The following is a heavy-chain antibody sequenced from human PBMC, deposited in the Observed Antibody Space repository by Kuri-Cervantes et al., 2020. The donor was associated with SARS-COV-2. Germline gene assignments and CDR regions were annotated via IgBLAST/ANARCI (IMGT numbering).Heavy chain of an antibody. V-gene: IGHV3-43D*03. Sequence: GGSLRLSCAASGFTFDDYAMHWVRQAPGKGLEWVSLITWDGGTTYYADSVKGRFTISRDNSKDSLYLQMNSLRAEDTAVYYCAELDFWSGYYIDYWGQGTLVTVSS. CDR3: AELDFWSGYYIDY. J-gene: IGHJ4*02. CDR2: ITWDGGTT. D-gene: IGHD3-3*01. CDR1: GFTFDDYA.